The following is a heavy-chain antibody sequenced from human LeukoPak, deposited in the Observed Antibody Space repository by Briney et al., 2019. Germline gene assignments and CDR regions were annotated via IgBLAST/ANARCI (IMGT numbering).Heavy chain of an antibody. V-gene: IGHV4-59*01. CDR2: IYYSGST. CDR3: ARVEEGYGSGRRENYYYYYMDV. Sequence: ETLSLTFAVYGGSFRGYYWSWIRQPPGKGLEWIGYIYYSGSTNYNPSLKSRVTISVDTSKNQFSLKLSSVTAADTAVYYCARVEEGYGSGRRENYYYYYMDVWGKGTTVTISS. CDR1: GGSFRGYY. D-gene: IGHD3-10*01. J-gene: IGHJ6*03.